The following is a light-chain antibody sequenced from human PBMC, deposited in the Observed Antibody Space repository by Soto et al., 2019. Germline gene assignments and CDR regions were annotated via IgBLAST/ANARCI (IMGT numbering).Light chain of an antibody. CDR1: QGVSSY. Sequence: EIVLTQSPATLALSPGERATLSCRASQGVSSYLAWYQQKPGQAPRLLIYDASKRATGIPARFSGSGPGPDFSLTISSLEPEDFAVYYCQQHSNWHELSFGGGTKVEFK. CDR3: QQHSNWHELS. J-gene: IGKJ4*01. CDR2: DAS. V-gene: IGKV3D-11*01.